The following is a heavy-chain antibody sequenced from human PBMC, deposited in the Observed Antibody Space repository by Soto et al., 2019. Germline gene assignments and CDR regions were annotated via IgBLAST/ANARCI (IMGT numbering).Heavy chain of an antibody. CDR1: GFTFSTYA. Sequence: GGSLRLSCAASGFTFSTYAMTWVRQAPGKGLEWVSVISASGSTTYYADSVKGRFTISRDNSKNTLYLQMNSLSAEDTAVYYCAKGTLPWDVNGYYLKSYGMDVWGQGTTVTVSS. D-gene: IGHD3-9*01. J-gene: IGHJ6*02. V-gene: IGHV3-23*01. CDR3: AKGTLPWDVNGYYLKSYGMDV. CDR2: ISASGSTT.